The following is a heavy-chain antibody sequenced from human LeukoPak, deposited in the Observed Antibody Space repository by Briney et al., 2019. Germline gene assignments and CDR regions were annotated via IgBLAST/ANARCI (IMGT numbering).Heavy chain of an antibody. CDR1: GGSISCYY. J-gene: IGHJ4*02. D-gene: IGHD1-26*01. CDR3: ARVPTFYSGIDY. CDR2: IYYSGST. Sequence: SETQSLTCSVSGGSISCYYWSWIRQPPGKGLEGGGYIYYSGSTNYNPSLKSRVTKSVDTSKNQFYLKLSSVTAADTAVYYCARVPTFYSGIDYWGQGTLVTVSS. V-gene: IGHV4-59*01.